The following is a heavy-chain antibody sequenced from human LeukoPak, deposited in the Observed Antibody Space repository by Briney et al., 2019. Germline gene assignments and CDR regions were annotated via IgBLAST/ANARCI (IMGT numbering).Heavy chain of an antibody. Sequence: GESLKISCKGSGYSFTSYWIGWVRQMPGKGLEWMGIIYPGDSDTRYSPSFQGQVTISADKSISTAYLHWSRLKASDTAMYYCARHTPINWNDVVGFDYWGQGTLVTVSS. CDR1: GYSFTSYW. CDR2: IYPGDSDT. J-gene: IGHJ4*02. D-gene: IGHD1-1*01. V-gene: IGHV5-51*01. CDR3: ARHTPINWNDVVGFDY.